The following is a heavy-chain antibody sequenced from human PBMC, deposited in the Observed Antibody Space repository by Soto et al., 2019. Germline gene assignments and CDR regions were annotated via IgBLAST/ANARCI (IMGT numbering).Heavy chain of an antibody. D-gene: IGHD3-16*02. Sequence: GGSLRLSCAASEFTFSPYAMQRVRQAPGKGLEWVAVISSDERNKYYADSVKGRFTISRDNSKNTLYLQMNSLRAEDTAVYYCATVWGSYRVFRYRGQGTLVTVSS. CDR3: ATVWGSYRVFRY. CDR1: EFTFSPYA. J-gene: IGHJ4*02. CDR2: ISSDERNK. V-gene: IGHV3-30*03.